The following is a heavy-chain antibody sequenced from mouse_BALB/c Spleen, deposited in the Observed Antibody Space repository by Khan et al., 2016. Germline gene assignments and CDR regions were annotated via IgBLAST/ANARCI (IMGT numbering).Heavy chain of an antibody. CDR3: ARKEYGNYGAAY. J-gene: IGHJ3*01. Sequence: QVQLKESGPGLVQPSQSLSITCTVSGFSLTSYGVHWVRQPPGKGLEWLGVIWSGGSTDYNAAFISRMSISKDNSKSQVFFKMNSLQADDTAIYXCARKEYGNYGAAYWGQGTLVTVSA. D-gene: IGHD2-10*02. CDR1: GFSLTSYG. CDR2: IWSGGST. V-gene: IGHV2-4*02.